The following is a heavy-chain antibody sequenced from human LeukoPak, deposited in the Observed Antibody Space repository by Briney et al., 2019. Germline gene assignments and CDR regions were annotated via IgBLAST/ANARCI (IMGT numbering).Heavy chain of an antibody. CDR1: GFTFSDHY. J-gene: IGHJ3*02. CDR2: XXXXXXSYTT. CDR3: ARVGNYYXNRGFSSDAFDI. D-gene: IGHD3-22*01. Sequence: GGSLRLSCAASGFTFSDHYMXXXRQAPXKGXXXXXXXXXXXXSYTTQYAPXVRDXFXXXNDDTENSLFLQMNSLNTEGXALYFCARVGNYYXNRGFSSDAFDIWGQGTMVTVAS. V-gene: IGHV3-72*01.